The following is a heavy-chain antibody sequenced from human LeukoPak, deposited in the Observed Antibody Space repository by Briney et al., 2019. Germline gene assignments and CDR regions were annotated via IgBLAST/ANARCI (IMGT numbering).Heavy chain of an antibody. D-gene: IGHD6-19*01. Sequence: SETLSLTCTVSGGSISSYYWSWIRQPPGKGLEWIGYIYYSGSTNYNPSLKSRVTISVDTSKNQFSLKLSSVTAADTAVYYCAREGLSEWLVRKYGMDVWGQGTTVIVSS. CDR2: IYYSGST. J-gene: IGHJ6*02. CDR3: AREGLSEWLVRKYGMDV. CDR1: GGSISSYY. V-gene: IGHV4-59*01.